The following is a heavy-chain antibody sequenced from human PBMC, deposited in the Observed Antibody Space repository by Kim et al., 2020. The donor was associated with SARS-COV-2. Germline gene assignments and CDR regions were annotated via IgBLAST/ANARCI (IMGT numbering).Heavy chain of an antibody. J-gene: IGHJ3*02. V-gene: IGHV4-59*13. CDR2: IYYSGST. CDR3: ARGLRDFWSGYYTAAFDI. D-gene: IGHD3-3*01. CDR1: GGSISSYY. Sequence: SETLSLTCTVSGGSISSYYWSWIRQPPGKGLEWIGYIYYSGSTNYNPSLKSRVTISVDTSKNQFSLKLSSVTAADTAVYYCARGLRDFWSGYYTAAFDIWGQGTIVTVSS.